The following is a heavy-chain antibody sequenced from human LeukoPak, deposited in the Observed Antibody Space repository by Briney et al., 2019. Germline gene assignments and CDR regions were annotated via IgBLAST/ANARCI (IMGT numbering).Heavy chain of an antibody. CDR1: GFTFSSYG. J-gene: IGHJ4*02. V-gene: IGHV3-33*01. CDR2: IWDDGSTK. Sequence: GGSLRLSCAASGFTFSSYGMHWVRQAPGKGLEWGAVIWDDGSTKYYAGSVKGRFTISRDNSKNMLDLQMNSLRAEDTAVYYCARDLGRGNAPFDYWGQGTLVTVSS. D-gene: IGHD3-16*01. CDR3: ARDLGRGNAPFDY.